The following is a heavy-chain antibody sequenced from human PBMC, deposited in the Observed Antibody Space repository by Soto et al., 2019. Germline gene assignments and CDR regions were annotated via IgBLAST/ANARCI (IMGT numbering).Heavy chain of an antibody. CDR2: MSYDGINK. J-gene: IGHJ4*02. CDR1: GFTFSGYA. D-gene: IGHD6-6*01. CDR3: EREFGQQLVSAHVDY. V-gene: IGHV3-30-3*01. Sequence: GGSLRLSCAASGFTFSGYAMHWVRQAPGKGLEWVAVMSYDGINKYYADSVKGRFTISRDNSKNTLYLQMNSLREEDTAVYYCEREFGQQLVSAHVDYWGQGTLVTVSS.